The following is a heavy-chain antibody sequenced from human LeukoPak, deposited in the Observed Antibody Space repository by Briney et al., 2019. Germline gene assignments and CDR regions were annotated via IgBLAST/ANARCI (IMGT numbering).Heavy chain of an antibody. Sequence: PGRSLRLSCAASGFTFSSYGMHWVRQAPGKGLEWVALIWYDGSNKYYADSVKGRFTISRDNAKNSLYLQMNSLRAEDTAVYYCARERGRYFDYWGQGTFGTVSS. V-gene: IGHV3-33*01. CDR3: ARERGRYFDY. D-gene: IGHD1-14*01. J-gene: IGHJ4*02. CDR2: IWYDGSNK. CDR1: GFTFSSYG.